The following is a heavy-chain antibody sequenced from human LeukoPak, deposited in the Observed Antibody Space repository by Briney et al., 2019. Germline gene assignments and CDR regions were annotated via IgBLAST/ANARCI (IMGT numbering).Heavy chain of an antibody. J-gene: IGHJ6*03. D-gene: IGHD1-26*01. Sequence: NPGGSLRPSCAASGFSFSTYNMNWVRQAPGQRLEWVSSITSGSSYIYYADSVKGRFTISRDNAKSSLYLQMDSLRAEDTAVYYCARDPYSGNYGAYYYYYMDAWGKGTTVTISS. V-gene: IGHV3-21*01. CDR1: GFSFSTYN. CDR2: ITSGSSYI. CDR3: ARDPYSGNYGAYYYYYMDA.